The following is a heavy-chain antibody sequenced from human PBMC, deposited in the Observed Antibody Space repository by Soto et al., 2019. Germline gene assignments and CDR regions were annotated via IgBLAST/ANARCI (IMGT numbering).Heavy chain of an antibody. Sequence: VQLVQSGAEVKKPGASVKVSCKASGYTFSSYSIHWVRQAPGQRPEWMGIINPSGASTRYARKFQGRVTMTGDTSTSTVYMELTSLRSEDTAVYYCAMYGDQIYFYGMDVWGQGTTVTVSS. CDR2: INPSGAST. V-gene: IGHV1-46*03. D-gene: IGHD4-17*01. CDR1: GYTFSSYS. J-gene: IGHJ6*02. CDR3: AMYGDQIYFYGMDV.